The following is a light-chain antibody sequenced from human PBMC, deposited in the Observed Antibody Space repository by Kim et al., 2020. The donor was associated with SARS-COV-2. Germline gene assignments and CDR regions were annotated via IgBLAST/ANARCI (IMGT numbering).Light chain of an antibody. CDR1: SPKDESDY. CDR3: ATWDDSLRGIV. V-gene: IGLV1-47*01. J-gene: IGLJ2*01. CDR2: HDN. Sequence: SCSCSSPKDESDYEYWYQHHPGTAPNPLVFHDNQRPPGVPDRFSGSRSGTADSLAISDRRSDDEAEYHCATWDDSLRGIVFGGGTKVTVL.